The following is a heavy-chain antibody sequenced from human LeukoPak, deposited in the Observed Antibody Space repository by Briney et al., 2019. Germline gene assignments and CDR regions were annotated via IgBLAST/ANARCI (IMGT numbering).Heavy chain of an antibody. Sequence: GESLKISCKDSGYSFAIYWIVWVRQMPGKGLEWMGIIYPGDSDTRYNPSFQGQVTISVDKSINTAYLQWSSLQASDTPIYYCARRNFYWSYFDYWGQGTLVTVSS. CDR1: GYSFAIYW. CDR2: IYPGDSDT. V-gene: IGHV5-51*01. CDR3: ARRNFYWSYFDY. D-gene: IGHD3-9*01. J-gene: IGHJ4*02.